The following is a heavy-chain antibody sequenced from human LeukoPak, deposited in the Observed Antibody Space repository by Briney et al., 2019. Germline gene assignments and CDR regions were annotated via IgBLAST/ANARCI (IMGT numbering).Heavy chain of an antibody. D-gene: IGHD3-10*01. CDR3: ARSLWFGEPPLGV. CDR2: ISYDGSNK. Sequence: GGSRRPSWAAPELTLSSYGMPWFRKAQAKGLEWLAVISYDGSNKYYADSVKGRFTISRDNSKNTLYLQMNSLRAEDTAVYYCARSLWFGEPPLGVWGQGTTVTVSS. CDR1: ELTLSSYG. J-gene: IGHJ6*02. V-gene: IGHV3-30*03.